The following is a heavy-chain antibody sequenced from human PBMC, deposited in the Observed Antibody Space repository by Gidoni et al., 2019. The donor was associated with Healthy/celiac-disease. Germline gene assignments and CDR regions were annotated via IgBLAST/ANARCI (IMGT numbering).Heavy chain of an antibody. CDR1: GYTFTRYG. Sequence: QVQLVQSGAEVQKPGASVKVYCKASGYTFTRYGISWVRQAPGQGLEWMGWISAYNGNTNYAQKLQGRVTITTDTYTSTADMELRSLRSDDTAVYYCAREILVAWEGRYYYYYMDVWGKGTTVTVSS. D-gene: IGHD2-2*01. J-gene: IGHJ6*03. CDR3: AREILVAWEGRYYYYYMDV. V-gene: IGHV1-18*01. CDR2: ISAYNGNT.